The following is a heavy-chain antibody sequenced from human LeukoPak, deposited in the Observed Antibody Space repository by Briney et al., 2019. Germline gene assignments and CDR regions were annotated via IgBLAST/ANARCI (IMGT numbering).Heavy chain of an antibody. V-gene: IGHV6-1*01. D-gene: IGHD1-26*01. J-gene: IGHJ4*02. CDR1: GDSVSSNSAA. CDR2: TYYRSKRYN. Sequence: SQTLSLTCSISGDSVSSNSAAWDWIRQSPSRGLEWLGRTYYRSKRYNEYAVAEKSRITISTDTSTNQFSLQVNPVTPEDTAVHYCARGVAATGLTGWGEGTLVTV. CDR3: ARGVAATGLTG.